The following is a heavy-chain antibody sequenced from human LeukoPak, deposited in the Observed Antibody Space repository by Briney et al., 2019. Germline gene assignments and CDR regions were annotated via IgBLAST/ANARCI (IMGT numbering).Heavy chain of an antibody. V-gene: IGHV3-23*01. J-gene: IGHJ4*02. D-gene: IGHD6-13*01. CDR2: ITSSGGST. Sequence: GGSLRLSCAASGFTFSIYSINWVRQSPGKGLEWVSTITSSGGSTYYTDSVKGRFTISRDSSKNTLYLQMNSLRVEDTAVYYCAKARVGEAGASDYWGQGTLVTVSS. CDR1: GFTFSIYS. CDR3: AKARVGEAGASDY.